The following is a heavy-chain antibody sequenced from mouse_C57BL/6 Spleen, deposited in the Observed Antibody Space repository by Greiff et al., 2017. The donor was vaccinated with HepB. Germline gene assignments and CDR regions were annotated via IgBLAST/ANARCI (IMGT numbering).Heavy chain of an antibody. CDR2: IDPNSGGT. V-gene: IGHV1-72*01. CDR1: GYTFTSYW. CDR3: ARPRSYGNYVSWFAY. J-gene: IGHJ3*01. D-gene: IGHD2-1*01. Sequence: QVHVKQPGAELVKPGASVKLSCKASGYTFTSYWMHWVKQRPGRGLEWIGRIDPNSGGTKYNEKFKSKATLTVDKPSSTAYMQLSSLTSEDSAVYYCARPRSYGNYVSWFAYWGQGTLVTVSA.